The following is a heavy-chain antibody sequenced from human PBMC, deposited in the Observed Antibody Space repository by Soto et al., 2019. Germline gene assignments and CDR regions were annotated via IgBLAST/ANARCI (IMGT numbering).Heavy chain of an antibody. CDR3: AKEGVMGGSYSLDY. D-gene: IGHD1-26*01. J-gene: IGHJ4*02. V-gene: IGHV3-30*18. CDR1: GSTFSSYG. CDR2: ISYDGSNK. Sequence: QVQLVESGGGVVQPGRSLRLSCAASGSTFSSYGMHWVRQAPGKGLEWVAVISYDGSNKYYADSVKGRFTISRDNSKNTLYLQMNSLRAEDTAVYYCAKEGVMGGSYSLDYWGQGTLVTVSS.